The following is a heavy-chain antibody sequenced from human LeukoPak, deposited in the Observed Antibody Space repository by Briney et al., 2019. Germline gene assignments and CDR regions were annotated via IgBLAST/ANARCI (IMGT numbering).Heavy chain of an antibody. CDR1: GGSISSSSYY. CDR3: ARDQWKLSSYYMDV. J-gene: IGHJ6*03. V-gene: IGHV4-39*07. Sequence: SETLSLTCTVSGGSISSSSYYWGWIRQPPGKGLEWIGSIYYSGSTYYNPSLKSRVTISVDTSKNQFSLKLSSVTAADTAVYYCARDQWKLSSYYMDVWGKGTTVTVSS. CDR2: IYYSGST. D-gene: IGHD1-26*01.